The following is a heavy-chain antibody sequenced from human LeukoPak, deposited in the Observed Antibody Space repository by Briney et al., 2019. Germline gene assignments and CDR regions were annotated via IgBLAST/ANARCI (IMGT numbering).Heavy chain of an antibody. CDR1: GYTFTSYG. CDR2: INPNSGGT. Sequence: ASVKVSCKASGYTFTSYGISWVRQAPGQGLEWMGWINPNSGGTNYAQKFQGRVTMTRDTSISTAYMELSRLRSDDTAVYYCARDSGSYFASRWGQGTLVTVSS. J-gene: IGHJ4*02. CDR3: ARDSGSYFASR. V-gene: IGHV1-2*02. D-gene: IGHD1-26*01.